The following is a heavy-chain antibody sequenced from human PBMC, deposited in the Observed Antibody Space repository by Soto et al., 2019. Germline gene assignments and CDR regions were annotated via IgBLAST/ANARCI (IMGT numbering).Heavy chain of an antibody. Sequence: GGSLRLSCAASGFTFSSYWMSWVRQAPGKWLEWVANIKQDGSEKYYVDSVKGRFTISRDNAKNSLYLQMNSLRAEDTAVYYCARLGKNYDILTGYSHYYYYYGMDVWGQGTTVTVSS. V-gene: IGHV3-7*01. CDR2: IKQDGSEK. CDR1: GFTFSSYW. D-gene: IGHD3-9*01. CDR3: ARLGKNYDILTGYSHYYYYYGMDV. J-gene: IGHJ6*02.